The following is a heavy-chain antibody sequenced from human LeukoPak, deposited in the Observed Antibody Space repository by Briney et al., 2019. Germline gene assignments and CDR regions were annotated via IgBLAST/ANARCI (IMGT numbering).Heavy chain of an antibody. CDR1: GFTFSSYA. CDR3: ARDFDKAAIDY. Sequence: PGRSLRLSCAASGFTFSSYAMHWVRQAPGKGLEWVAVISYDGSNEYYADSVKGRFTISRDNSKNTLYLQMNSLRAEDTAVYYCARDFDKAAIDYWGQGTLVTVSS. CDR2: ISYDGSNE. J-gene: IGHJ4*02. D-gene: IGHD2-15*01. V-gene: IGHV3-30-3*01.